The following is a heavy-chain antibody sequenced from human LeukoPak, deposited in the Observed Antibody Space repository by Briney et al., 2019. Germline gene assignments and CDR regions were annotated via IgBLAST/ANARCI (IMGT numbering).Heavy chain of an antibody. CDR2: IKEDGSVY. J-gene: IGHJ4*02. CDR1: GFPFSNHR. V-gene: IGHV3-7*01. D-gene: IGHD3-22*01. CDR3: ATDSSGYQ. Sequence: GGSLRQCCAAHGFPFSNHRMSWVRQAPGKGLEWEAHIKEDGSVYYYGESVKGRFPISRDNDRNPRSVEMSSLRVEDTAVYYCATDSSGYQWGQETLVTVSS.